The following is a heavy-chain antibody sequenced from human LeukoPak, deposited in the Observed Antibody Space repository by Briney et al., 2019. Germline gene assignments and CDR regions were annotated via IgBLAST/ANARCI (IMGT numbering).Heavy chain of an antibody. Sequence: PSETLSLTCAVYGGSFSGYYWSWIRQPPGKGLEWIGEINHSGSTNYNPSLKSRVTIPVDTSKNQFSLKLSSVTAADTAVYYCARAAGYCSSTSCYTRGGASYNWFDPWGQGTLVTVSS. J-gene: IGHJ5*02. CDR3: ARAAGYCSSTSCYTRGGASYNWFDP. CDR1: GGSFSGYY. D-gene: IGHD2-2*02. CDR2: INHSGST. V-gene: IGHV4-34*01.